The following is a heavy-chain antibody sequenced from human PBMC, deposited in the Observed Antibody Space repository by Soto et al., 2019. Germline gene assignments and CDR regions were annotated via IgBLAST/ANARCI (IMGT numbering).Heavy chain of an antibody. CDR3: ARGEGGSSSWYGAFDF. D-gene: IGHD6-13*01. Sequence: QVQLVQSGDEVKKPGSSVKVACKASGGTFSSYAISWVRQAPGQGHEWMGGIIPIFGTANYAQKFQGRVTITADESTSTAYMELRSVRSEDTAVYYCARGEGGSSSWYGAFDFWGQGTLVTVSS. CDR1: GGTFSSYA. CDR2: IIPIFGTA. J-gene: IGHJ4*02. V-gene: IGHV1-69*12.